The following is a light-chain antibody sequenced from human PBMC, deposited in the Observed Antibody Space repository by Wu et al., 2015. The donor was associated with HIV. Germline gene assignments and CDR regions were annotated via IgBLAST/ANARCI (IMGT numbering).Light chain of an antibody. Sequence: EIVMTQSPATLSVSPGERAALSCRASQSIRNNLAWYQQKPGQAPRLLIYGASSRATGIPDRFSGTGSGTDFTLTISRLEPEDFTVYYCQHYDNSPQVTFGGGTKVEIK. CDR1: QSIRNN. CDR3: QHYDNSPQVT. CDR2: GAS. V-gene: IGKV3-20*01. J-gene: IGKJ4*01.